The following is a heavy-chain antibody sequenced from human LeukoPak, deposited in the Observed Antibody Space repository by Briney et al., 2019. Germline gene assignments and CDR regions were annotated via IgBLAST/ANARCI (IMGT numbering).Heavy chain of an antibody. J-gene: IGHJ4*02. D-gene: IGHD2-15*01. CDR3: ARPPRGSVYYFDY. CDR1: GYTFTGYY. CDR2: INPNSGGT. V-gene: IGHV1-2*02. Sequence: ASVTVSCKASGYTFTGYYMHWVRQAPGQGLEWMGWINPNSGGTNYAQKFQGRVTMTRDPSISTAYMELSRLRSDDTAVYYCARPPRGSVYYFDYWGQGTLVTVSS.